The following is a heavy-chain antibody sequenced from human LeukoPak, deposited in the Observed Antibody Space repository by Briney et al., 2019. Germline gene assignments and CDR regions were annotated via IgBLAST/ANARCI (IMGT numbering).Heavy chain of an antibody. J-gene: IGHJ3*02. V-gene: IGHV3-23*01. D-gene: IGHD6-13*01. CDR1: GFTFSSYA. CDR2: ISGSGGST. Sequence: PGGSLRLSCAASGFTFSSYAMSWVRQAPGKGPEWVSAISGSGGSTYYADSVKGRFTISRDNSKNTLYLQMNSLRAEDTAVYYCAKCSYSSWYSDAFDIWGQETMVTVSS. CDR3: AKCSYSSWYSDAFDI.